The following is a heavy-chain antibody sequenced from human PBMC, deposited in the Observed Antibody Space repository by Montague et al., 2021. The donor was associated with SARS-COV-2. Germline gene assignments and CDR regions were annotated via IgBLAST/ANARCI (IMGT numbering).Heavy chain of an antibody. D-gene: IGHD3-3*01. V-gene: IGHV2-5*02. CDR1: GFSLNTDGVG. CDR2: IYWDGDP. J-gene: IGHJ3*01. CDR3: ARRYDFYRAEAFDV. Sequence: VKPTQTLTLTCVFSGFSLNTDGVGVAWIRRPPGKALEWLALIYWDGDPRYSPSLKTRVTITKDTSRNRVVLTMTNLDPVDTATYYCARRYDFYRAEAFDVWGQGTMVTVSS.